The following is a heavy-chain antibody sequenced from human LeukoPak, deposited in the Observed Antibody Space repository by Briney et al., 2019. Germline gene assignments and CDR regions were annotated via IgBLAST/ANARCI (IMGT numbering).Heavy chain of an antibody. Sequence: SETLSLTCTVSGASISGHYLTWLRQPPGKGLEWNGYISHIGSTNYNPSLKSRLTISVDTSKNQFSLKLTSVTAADTAVYYCARDRISINALDMWGQGTMVTVSS. D-gene: IGHD1-14*01. CDR2: ISHIGST. CDR1: GASISGHY. CDR3: ARDRISINALDM. V-gene: IGHV4-59*11. J-gene: IGHJ3*02.